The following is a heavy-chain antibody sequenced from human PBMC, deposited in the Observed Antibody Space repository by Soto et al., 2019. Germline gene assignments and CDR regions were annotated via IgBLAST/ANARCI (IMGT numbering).Heavy chain of an antibody. V-gene: IGHV1-69*13. CDR3: ARAAYSYGTAYLSYYYGMDV. J-gene: IGHJ6*02. CDR1: GGTFSTYA. D-gene: IGHD5-18*01. CDR2: IIPIFGTA. Sequence: SVKVSCKVSGGTFSTYAISWVRQAPGQGLEWVGGIIPIFGTANYAQKFQGRVTITADESTSTAYMELSSLRSEDTAVYYCARAAYSYGTAYLSYYYGMDVWGQGTTVTVSS.